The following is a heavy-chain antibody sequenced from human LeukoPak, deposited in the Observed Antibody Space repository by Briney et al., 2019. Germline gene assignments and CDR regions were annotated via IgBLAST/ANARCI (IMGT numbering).Heavy chain of an antibody. CDR1: GFTVSSNY. CDR3: AREFVGEFIHFDY. Sequence: GGSLRLSCAASGFTVSSNYMSWVRQAPGKGLEWVSVIYSGGSTYYADSVKGRFTISRDNSKNTLYLQMNSLRAEDTAVYYCAREFVGEFIHFDYWGQGTLVTVSS. V-gene: IGHV3-66*01. J-gene: IGHJ4*02. CDR2: IYSGGST. D-gene: IGHD3-10*01.